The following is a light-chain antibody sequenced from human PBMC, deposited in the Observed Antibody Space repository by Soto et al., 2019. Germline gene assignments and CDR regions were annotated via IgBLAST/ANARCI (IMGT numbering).Light chain of an antibody. CDR1: SSDVGGYNF. CDR3: CSYAGTYTHYV. CDR2: DVN. V-gene: IGLV2-11*01. Sequence: QPALTQPRSVSGSPGQSVTISCTGTSSDVGGYNFVSWYQQHPGKAPKLMIYDVNKRPSGVPGRFSGSKSGNTASLTISGLQAEDEADYYCCSYAGTYTHYVFGTGTKVTVL. J-gene: IGLJ1*01.